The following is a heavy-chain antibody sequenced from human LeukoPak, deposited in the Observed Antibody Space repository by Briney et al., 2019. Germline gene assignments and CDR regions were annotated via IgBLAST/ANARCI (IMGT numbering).Heavy chain of an antibody. CDR2: ISAYNGNT. V-gene: IGHV1-18*01. CDR1: AYTFTFYG. D-gene: IGHD3-10*01. Sequence: ASVNVSFKGAAYTFTFYGISLVRQAPGQGLEWMGGISAYNGNTNYAQKLQGRVTMTTDTSTSTAYMELRSLRSDDTAVYYCARAWSYYGSGSANYFDYWGQGTLVTVSS. CDR3: ARAWSYYGSGSANYFDY. J-gene: IGHJ4*02.